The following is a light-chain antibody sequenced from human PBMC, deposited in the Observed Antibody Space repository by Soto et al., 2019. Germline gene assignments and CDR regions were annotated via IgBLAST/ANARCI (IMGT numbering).Light chain of an antibody. CDR3: SSYTSSRPVV. V-gene: IGLV2-14*01. CDR2: DVS. CDR1: SSDVGGYNY. Sequence: QSVLTQPASVSGSPGQSITISCTRTSSDVGGYNYVSWYQQHPGKAPKLMIYDVSNRPSGVSNRFSGSKSGNTASLTISGLQAEDEADYYCSSYTSSRPVVFGGGTKLTVL. J-gene: IGLJ2*01.